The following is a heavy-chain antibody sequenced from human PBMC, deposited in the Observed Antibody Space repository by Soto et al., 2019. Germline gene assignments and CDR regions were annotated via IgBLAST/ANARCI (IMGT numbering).Heavy chain of an antibody. V-gene: IGHV3-21*06. CDR1: GFTFTRYS. CDR2: ISSTTNYI. J-gene: IGHJ4*02. Sequence: TWGSLRLSCAASGFTFTRYSMNWVRHAPGKGLEWVSSISSTTNYIYYGDSMKGRFTISRDNAKNSLYLEMNSLRAEDTAVYYCARESEDLTSNFDYWGQGTLVTVS. CDR3: ARESEDLTSNFDY.